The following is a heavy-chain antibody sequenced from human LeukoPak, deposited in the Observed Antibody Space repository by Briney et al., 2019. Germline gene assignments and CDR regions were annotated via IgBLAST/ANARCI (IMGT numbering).Heavy chain of an antibody. D-gene: IGHD3-10*01. J-gene: IGHJ6*03. CDR3: AKSGGSGSYYYFYYMDV. CDR1: GFTFSSYG. Sequence: PGGTLRLSCVASGFTFSSYGMNWVRQAPGKGLEWVSSISGSGGSTFYADSVKGRFTISRDNSKNTLYLQMNSLRAEDTAVYYCAKSGGSGSYYYFYYMDVWGKGTTVTISS. CDR2: ISGSGGST. V-gene: IGHV3-23*01.